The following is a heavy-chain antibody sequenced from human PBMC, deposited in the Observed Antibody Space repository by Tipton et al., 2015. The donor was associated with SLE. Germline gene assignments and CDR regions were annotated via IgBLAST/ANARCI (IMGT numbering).Heavy chain of an antibody. J-gene: IGHJ4*02. CDR2: INAGNGNT. V-gene: IGHV1-3*01. CDR1: GYTFTSYA. D-gene: IGHD4-17*01. Sequence: QSGPEVKKPGASVKVSCKASGYTFTSYAMHWVRQDPGQRLEWMGWINAGNGNTKYSQKFQGRVTMTTDTSTSTAYMELRSLRSDDTAVYYCARDLGTAVTFDYWGQGTLVTVSS. CDR3: ARDLGTAVTFDY.